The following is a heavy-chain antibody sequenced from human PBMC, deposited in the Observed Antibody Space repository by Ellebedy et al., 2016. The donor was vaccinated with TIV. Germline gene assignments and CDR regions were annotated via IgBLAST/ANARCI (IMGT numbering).Heavy chain of an antibody. V-gene: IGHV3-21*01. J-gene: IGHJ4*02. D-gene: IGHD6-13*01. Sequence: GESLKISCVASGFTFRSYSMNWVRQAPGRGLEWVSTISSSGSYIYYPDSVQGRFTISRDNAKNSLDLQMNSLRDEDTAIYYCARAGPYSSSRSGVQFDFWGQGILVTVSS. CDR1: GFTFRSYS. CDR3: ARAGPYSSSRSGVQFDF. CDR2: ISSSGSYI.